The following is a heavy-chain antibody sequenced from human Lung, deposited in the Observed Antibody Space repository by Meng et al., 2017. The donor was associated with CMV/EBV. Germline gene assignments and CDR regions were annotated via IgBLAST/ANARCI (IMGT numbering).Heavy chain of an antibody. D-gene: IGHD3-10*01. CDR2: IPHRGSS. Sequence: QGQLRASGPALAKPSDTLSLTCAVSGDSITNHNWWAWGRQPPGKGLEWIGEIPHRGSSAYNPSLKSRVSMSIDKSKNQFSLKLTSVTAADTAVYHCLRRSGGSVWGQGTLVTVSS. CDR1: GDSITNHNW. J-gene: IGHJ1*01. V-gene: IGHV4-4*02. CDR3: LRRSGGSV.